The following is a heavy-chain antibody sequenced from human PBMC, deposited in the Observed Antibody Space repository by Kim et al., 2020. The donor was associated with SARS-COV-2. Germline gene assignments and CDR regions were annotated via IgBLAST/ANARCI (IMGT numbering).Heavy chain of an antibody. V-gene: IGHV3-21*01. J-gene: IGHJ6*02. D-gene: IGHD2-15*01. CDR2: ISSSSSYI. CDR1: GFTFSSYS. CDR3: AGGEGCSGGSCYYYYYYYGMDV. Sequence: GGSLRLSCAASGFTFSSYSMNWVRQAPGKGLEWVSSISSSSSYIYYADSVKGRFTISRDNAKNSLYLQMNSLRAEDTAVYYCAGGEGCSGGSCYYYYYYYGMDVWAKGPRSPSP.